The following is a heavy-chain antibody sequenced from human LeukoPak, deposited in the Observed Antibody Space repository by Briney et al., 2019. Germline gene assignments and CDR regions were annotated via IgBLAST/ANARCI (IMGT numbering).Heavy chain of an antibody. V-gene: IGHV3-53*01. CDR2: IYSDNT. CDR3: ARDLRGYPY. CDR1: GFTVSSNS. J-gene: IGHJ1*01. Sequence: PGGSLRLSCTVSGFTVSSNSMSWVRQAPGKGLEWVSFIYSDNTHYSDSVKGRFTISRDNAENSLYLQMTSLRAEDTAVYYCARDLRGYPYWGQGTLVTVSS. D-gene: IGHD3-22*01.